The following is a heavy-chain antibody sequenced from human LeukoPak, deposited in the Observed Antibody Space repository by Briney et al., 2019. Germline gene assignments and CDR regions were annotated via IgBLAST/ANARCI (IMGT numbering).Heavy chain of an antibody. V-gene: IGHV3-74*01. D-gene: IGHD6-13*01. CDR2: INTDGSST. CDR1: GFTFSSYW. Sequence: GGSLRLSCAASGFTFSSYWMHWVRQAPGKGLVWVSRINTDGSSTSYADSVKGRFTISRDNAKNTLYLQMNSLRAEDTAVYYCARGGWGSSSWSQGTREAFDIWGQGTMVTVSS. J-gene: IGHJ3*02. CDR3: ARGGWGSSSWSQGTREAFDI.